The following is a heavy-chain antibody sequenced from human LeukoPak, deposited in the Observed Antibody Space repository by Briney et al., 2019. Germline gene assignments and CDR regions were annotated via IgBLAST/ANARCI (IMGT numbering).Heavy chain of an antibody. J-gene: IGHJ4*02. D-gene: IGHD3-10*01. CDR3: ARQPRGPHGGYGSGSYEDY. CDR1: GGSISSSSYY. CDR2: IYYSGST. Sequence: PSETLSLTCTVSGGSISSSSYYWGWIRQPPGKGLEWIGSIYYSGSTYYNPSLKSRVTISVDTSKNQFSLKLSSVTAADTAVYYCARQPRGPHGGYGSGSYEDYWGQGTLVTVSS. V-gene: IGHV4-39*01.